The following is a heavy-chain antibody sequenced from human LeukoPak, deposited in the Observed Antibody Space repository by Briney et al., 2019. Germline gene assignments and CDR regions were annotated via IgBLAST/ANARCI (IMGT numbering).Heavy chain of an antibody. CDR3: ARGLVVY. CDR1: GFTFSSYA. Sequence: GGSLRLSCAASGFTFSSYATHWVRQAPGKGLEWVAVISYDGSNKYYADSVKGRFTISRDNSKNTLYLQMNSLRAEDTAVYYCARGLVVYWGQGTLVTVSS. CDR2: ISYDGSNK. V-gene: IGHV3-30-3*01. J-gene: IGHJ4*02.